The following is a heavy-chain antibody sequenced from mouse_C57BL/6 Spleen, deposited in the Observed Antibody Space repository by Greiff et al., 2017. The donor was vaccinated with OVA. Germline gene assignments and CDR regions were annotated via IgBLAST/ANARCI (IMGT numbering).Heavy chain of an antibody. CDR2: INPNNGGT. Sequence: EVQLQQSGPELVKPGASVKISCKASGYTFTDYYMNWVKQSHGKSLEWIGDINPNNGGTSYNQKFKGKATLTVDKSSSTAYMELRSLTSEDSAVYYCARKRVYYSYYFDYWGQGTTLTVSS. V-gene: IGHV1-26*01. CDR3: ARKRVYYSYYFDY. CDR1: GYTFTDYY. J-gene: IGHJ2*01. D-gene: IGHD1-1*01.